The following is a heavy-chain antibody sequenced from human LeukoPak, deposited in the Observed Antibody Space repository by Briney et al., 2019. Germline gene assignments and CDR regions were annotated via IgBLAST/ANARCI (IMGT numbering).Heavy chain of an antibody. CDR2: IIPILGIA. Sequence: ASVKVSCKASGGTFSSYAISWVRQAPEQGLEWMGRIIPILGIANYAQKFQGRVTITADKSTSTAYMELSSLRSEDTAVYYCARANSGIVGATTVDYWGQGTLVTVSS. D-gene: IGHD1-26*01. CDR3: ARANSGIVGATTVDY. CDR1: GGTFSSYA. J-gene: IGHJ4*02. V-gene: IGHV1-69*04.